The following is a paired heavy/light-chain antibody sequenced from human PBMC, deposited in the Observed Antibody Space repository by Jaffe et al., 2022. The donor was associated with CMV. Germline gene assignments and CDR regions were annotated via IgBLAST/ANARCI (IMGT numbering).Light chain of an antibody. CDR2: EDS. CDR1: KLGDKY. Sequence: SYELTQPPSVSVSPGQTASITCSGDKLGDKYACWYQQKPGQSPVLVIYEDSKRPSGIPERFSGSNSGNTATLTISGTQAMHEADYYCQAWDSSTVVFGGGTKLTVL. V-gene: IGLV3-1*01. CDR3: QAWDSSTVV. J-gene: IGLJ2*01.
Heavy chain of an antibody. CDR1: GFSLSTSGVG. V-gene: IGHV2-5*02. D-gene: IGHD6-13*01. CDR2: IYWDYNK. Sequence: QITLKESGPTLVKPTQTLTLTCTFSGFSLSTSGVGVGWIRQPPGKALEWLALIYWDYNKRYSPSLRSRLTITKDTSKNQVVLTMTNMDPVDTATYYCAHSVRGASSPGFDYWGQGTLVAVSS. CDR3: AHSVRGASSPGFDY. J-gene: IGHJ4*02.